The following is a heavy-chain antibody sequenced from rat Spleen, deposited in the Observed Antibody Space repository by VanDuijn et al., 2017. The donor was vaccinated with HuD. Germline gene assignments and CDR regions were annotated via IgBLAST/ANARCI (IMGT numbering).Heavy chain of an antibody. CDR1: GFTFSDYN. V-gene: IGHV5-20*01. CDR2: INYDGSRT. D-gene: IGHD1-10*01. CDR3: TTENYWFAY. Sequence: EVQLVESGGGLVQPGRSLKLSCAASGFTFSDYNMAWVRQAPTKGLEWVATINYDGSRTDYRDSVKGRFTISRDNAKSTLYLQMNSLRSEDTATYYCTTENYWFAYWGQGTLVTVSS. J-gene: IGHJ3*01.